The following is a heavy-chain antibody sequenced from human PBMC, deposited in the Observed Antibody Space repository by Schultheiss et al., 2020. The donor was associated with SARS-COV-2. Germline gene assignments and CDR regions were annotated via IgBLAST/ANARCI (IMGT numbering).Heavy chain of an antibody. V-gene: IGHV4-61*08. CDR2: INHSGST. Sequence: SQTLSLTCTVSGGSISSGGYYWSWIRQPPGKGLEWIGEINHSGSTNYNPSLKSRVTISVDTSKNQFSLKLSSVTAADTAVYFCARSHSGSGSYYLDYWGQGTLVTVSS. D-gene: IGHD3-10*01. CDR3: ARSHSGSGSYYLDY. J-gene: IGHJ4*02. CDR1: GGSISSGGYY.